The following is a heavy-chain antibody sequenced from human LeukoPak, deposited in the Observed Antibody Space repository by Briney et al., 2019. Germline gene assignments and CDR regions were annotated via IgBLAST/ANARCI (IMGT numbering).Heavy chain of an antibody. CDR3: AKGQLVDYGMDV. CDR2: MSYDGGHK. J-gene: IGHJ6*01. Sequence: GGSLRLSCAASGFTFSSYAMHWVRHAPGKGLEWVAVMSYDGGHKYYADSVKGRFTISRDNSKNTLYLQMNSLRAEDTSVYYCAKGQLVDYGMDVWGQGTTVTVSS. CDR1: GFTFSSYA. D-gene: IGHD2-15*01. V-gene: IGHV3-30*18.